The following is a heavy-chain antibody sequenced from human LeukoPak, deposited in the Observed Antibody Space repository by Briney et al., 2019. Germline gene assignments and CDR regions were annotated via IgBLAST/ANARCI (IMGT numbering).Heavy chain of an antibody. V-gene: IGHV3-30*02. CDR3: AKDGGRGVFVDY. CDR2: IRYDGSNK. Sequence: GGSLRLSCAASGFTFSSYGVHWVRQAPGKGLEWVAFIRYDGSNKYYADSVKGRFTISSDNSKNTLYLQMNSLRAEDTAVYYCAKDGGRGVFVDYWGQGTLVTVSS. CDR1: GFTFSSYG. J-gene: IGHJ4*02. D-gene: IGHD3-10*01.